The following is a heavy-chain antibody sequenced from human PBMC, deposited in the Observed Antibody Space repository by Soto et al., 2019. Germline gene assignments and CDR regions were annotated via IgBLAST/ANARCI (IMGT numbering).Heavy chain of an antibody. CDR1: GFDFYYYN. Sequence: GGSLRLSCAASGFDFYYYNMNWVRQAPGRGLEWVSSISGTGIDIHFADSVKGRFVISRDNAKTSLYLQMNSLRPEDTAVYYCARERVVNYTDYYFDYWGHGTLVTVSS. CDR2: ISGTGIDI. CDR3: ARERVVNYTDYYFDY. D-gene: IGHD3-16*02. J-gene: IGHJ4*01. V-gene: IGHV3-21*01.